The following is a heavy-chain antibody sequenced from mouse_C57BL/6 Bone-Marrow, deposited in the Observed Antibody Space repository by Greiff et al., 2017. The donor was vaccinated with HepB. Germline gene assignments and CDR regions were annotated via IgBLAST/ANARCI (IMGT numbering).Heavy chain of an antibody. CDR2: IYPGSGNT. CDR1: GYTFTDYY. V-gene: IGHV1-76*01. D-gene: IGHD4-1*01. Sequence: VKLVESGAELVRPGASVKLSCKASGYTFTDYYINWVKQRPGQGLEWIARIYPGSGNTYYNEKFKGKATLTAEKSSSTAYMQLSSLTSEESAVYFCARRELGPYWYFDVWGTGTTVTVSS. CDR3: ARRELGPYWYFDV. J-gene: IGHJ1*03.